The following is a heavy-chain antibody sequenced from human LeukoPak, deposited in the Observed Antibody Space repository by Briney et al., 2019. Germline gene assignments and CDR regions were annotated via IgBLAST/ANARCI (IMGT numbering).Heavy chain of an antibody. CDR1: GGSFSDYY. Sequence: SETLSLTCAVYGGSFSDYYWSWIRQPPGKGLEWIGEINHSGSTNYNPSLKSRVTISVDTSKNQFSLKLSSVTAADTAVYYCARGTLGYCSSTSCYIAFDIWGQGTMVTDSS. V-gene: IGHV4-34*01. J-gene: IGHJ3*02. CDR3: ARGTLGYCSSTSCYIAFDI. CDR2: INHSGST. D-gene: IGHD2-2*02.